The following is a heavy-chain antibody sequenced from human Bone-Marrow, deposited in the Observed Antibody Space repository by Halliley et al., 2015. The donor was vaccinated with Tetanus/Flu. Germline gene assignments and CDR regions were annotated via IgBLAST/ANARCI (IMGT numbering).Heavy chain of an antibody. V-gene: IGHV4-39*07. CDR2: IFYDAKT. CDR3: ARGNDYVWGSHRSLDH. CDR1: GASISSISYY. D-gene: IGHD3-16*02. J-gene: IGHJ4*02. Sequence: TLSLTCSVSGASISSISYYWGWVRQPPGKGLEWIGTIFYDAKTYYNPSLKSRVTISIDTSKNQFSLKVISVTAADTAVYYCARGNDYVWGSHRSLDHWGQGTLVTVSS.